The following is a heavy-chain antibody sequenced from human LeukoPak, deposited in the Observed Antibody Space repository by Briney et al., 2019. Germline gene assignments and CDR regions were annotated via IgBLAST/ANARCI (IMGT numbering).Heavy chain of an antibody. D-gene: IGHD6-19*01. J-gene: IGHJ3*02. CDR1: GFTFSDYY. CDR3: ARAGQWPSDAFDM. Sequence: GGSLRLSCAASGFTFSDYYMSWIRQAPGKGLEWVSSISSSGSYIYYADSMKGRFTISRDNAKNSLYLQMNSLRADDTAVYYCARAGQWPSDAFDMWGQGTRVTVSS. CDR2: ISSSGSYI. V-gene: IGHV3-11*04.